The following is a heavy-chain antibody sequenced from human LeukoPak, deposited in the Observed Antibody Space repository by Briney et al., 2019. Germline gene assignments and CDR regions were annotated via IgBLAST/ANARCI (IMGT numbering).Heavy chain of an antibody. CDR2: ISYDGSNK. CDR1: GFTFSSHG. CDR3: AKDDCSSTSCYYYYGMDV. J-gene: IGHJ6*02. V-gene: IGHV3-30*18. Sequence: PGGSLRLSCAASGFTFSSHGMHWVRQAPGRGLEWVAVISYDGSNKYYADSVKGRFTISRDNSKNTLYLQMNSLRAEDTAVYYCAKDDCSSTSCYYYYGMDVWGQGTTVTVSS. D-gene: IGHD2-2*01.